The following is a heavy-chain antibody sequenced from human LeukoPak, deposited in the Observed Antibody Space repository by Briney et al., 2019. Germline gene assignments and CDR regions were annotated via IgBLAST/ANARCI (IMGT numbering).Heavy chain of an antibody. V-gene: IGHV4-59*03. D-gene: IGHD3/OR15-3a*01. CDR2: IYSRGDI. Sequence: SETLSLTCSVSDGSIRTYYWSWIRQSPGQGLEWIGNIYSRGDINYNPSLKSRVIISIDTSKNQFSLKVTSLTAADTAVYYCATNKDWAEADWGQGTLVIVSS. J-gene: IGHJ4*02. CDR1: DGSIRTYY. CDR3: ATNKDWAEAD.